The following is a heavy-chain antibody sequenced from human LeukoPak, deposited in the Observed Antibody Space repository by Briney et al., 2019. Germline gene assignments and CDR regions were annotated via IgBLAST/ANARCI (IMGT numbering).Heavy chain of an antibody. V-gene: IGHV1-2*02. D-gene: IGHD2-21*01. CDR1: GYTFTDYY. CDR2: INPNSDYT. J-gene: IGHJ4*02. CDR3: AVAPGDY. Sequence: ASVKVSCKASGYTFTDYYIHWVRPAPGQGLEWMGWINPNSDYTFYAQKFQGRVTLTRDTSISTVYMELTTLTSDDTALYYCAVAPGDYWGQGTLVSVSA.